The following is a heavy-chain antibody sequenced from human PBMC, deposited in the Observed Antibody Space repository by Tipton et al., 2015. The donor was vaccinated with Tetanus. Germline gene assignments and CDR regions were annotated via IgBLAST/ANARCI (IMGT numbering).Heavy chain of an antibody. CDR2: ISRSGSTM. J-gene: IGHJ4*02. D-gene: IGHD3-10*01. CDR1: GFSFSDYY. CDR3: AKRKADNFGEFDY. Sequence: SLRLSCAASGFSFSDYYMAWIRQAPGKGLQWLAYISRSGSTMYYADSVKGRFTISRDNAKNALYLQMDSLRAEDTAVYYCAKRKADNFGEFDYWGQGTLVTVSS. V-gene: IGHV3-11*01.